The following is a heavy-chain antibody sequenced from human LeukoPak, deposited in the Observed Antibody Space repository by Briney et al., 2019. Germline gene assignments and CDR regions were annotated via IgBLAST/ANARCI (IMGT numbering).Heavy chain of an antibody. Sequence: GGSLRLSCAASGFTVSSNYMSWVRQAPGKGLEWVSVIYSGGSTYYADFVKGRFTISRDESKNTLYLQMNSLRAEDTAVYYCARDSPYVWGQGTLVTVSS. J-gene: IGHJ4*02. CDR1: GFTVSSNY. V-gene: IGHV3-66*01. CDR2: IYSGGST. D-gene: IGHD3-16*01. CDR3: ARDSPYV.